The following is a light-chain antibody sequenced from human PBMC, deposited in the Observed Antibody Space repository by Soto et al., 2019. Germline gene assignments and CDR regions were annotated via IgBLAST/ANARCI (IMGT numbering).Light chain of an antibody. J-gene: IGKJ5*01. Sequence: DIVLTQSPATLSLSPGERATLSCRASQSLSSDLAWYQQKPGQAPRLLIYDISYRATGFPARFSGSGSRTDFTLTISNLEPDDFAVYYCQQRSASITFGQGTRLEIK. CDR3: QQRSASIT. CDR1: QSLSSD. CDR2: DIS. V-gene: IGKV3-11*01.